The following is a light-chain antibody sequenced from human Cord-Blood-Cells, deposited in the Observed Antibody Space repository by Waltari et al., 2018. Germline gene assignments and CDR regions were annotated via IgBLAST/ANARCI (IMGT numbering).Light chain of an antibody. V-gene: IGLV2-18*02. CDR1: SSDVGSYNR. CDR3: SSYTSSSTLV. Sequence: QSALTQPPSVSGSPGQSVTISCTGTSSDVGSYNRVSWYQQPPGTPPKLMIYEVSNRPSGVPARFSGSKSGNTASLTISGLQAEDEADYYCSSYTSSSTLVFGGGTKLTVL. CDR2: EVS. J-gene: IGLJ2*01.